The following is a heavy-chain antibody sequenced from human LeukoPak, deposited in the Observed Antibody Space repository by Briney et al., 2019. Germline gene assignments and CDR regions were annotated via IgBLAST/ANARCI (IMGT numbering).Heavy chain of an antibody. J-gene: IGHJ5*02. Sequence: GGSQRLSCAPSGFTFSSYSMSWVRQAPGKGLECVSSISSGSTYIYYADSVKGRFTISRDNAKNSLYLHMNSLRAEDTAVYYCAREIYCTSTTCNWFDPWGQGTLVTVSS. CDR1: GFTFSSYS. D-gene: IGHD2/OR15-2a*01. CDR2: ISSGSTYI. CDR3: AREIYCTSTTCNWFDP. V-gene: IGHV3-21*01.